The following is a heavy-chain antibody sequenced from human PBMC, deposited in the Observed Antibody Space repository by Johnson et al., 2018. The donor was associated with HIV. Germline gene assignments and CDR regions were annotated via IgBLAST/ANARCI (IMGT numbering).Heavy chain of an antibody. CDR3: ARYSRYNNYGGGSVGAFDI. V-gene: IGHV3-33*01. CDR2: LWYDGTTA. J-gene: IGHJ3*02. CDR1: GFNFNIYG. D-gene: IGHD4-11*01. Sequence: VHLVESGGDMVQPGRSLRLSCAASGFNFNIYGMHWVRQAPGKGLEWVAILWYDGTTAFYADSVKGRFTISRDNSKNTLYLQMNSLRTEDTAVYYCARYSRYNNYGGGSVGAFDIWGQGTMVTVSS.